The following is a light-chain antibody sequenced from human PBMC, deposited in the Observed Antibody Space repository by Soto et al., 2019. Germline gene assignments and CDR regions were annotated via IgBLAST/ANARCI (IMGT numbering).Light chain of an antibody. CDR3: MQGLQTPYT. Sequence: DVVMTQSPLSLPVTLGQPASISCRSSQSLLHSNGYNYLDWYLQKPGQSPQLLIYLGSNRSSGVPDRFSGSGSGTDLTLKISRVEAEDVGAYYCMQGLQTPYTFGQGTRLEIK. CDR2: LGS. CDR1: QSLLHSNGYNY. J-gene: IGKJ5*01. V-gene: IGKV2-28*01.